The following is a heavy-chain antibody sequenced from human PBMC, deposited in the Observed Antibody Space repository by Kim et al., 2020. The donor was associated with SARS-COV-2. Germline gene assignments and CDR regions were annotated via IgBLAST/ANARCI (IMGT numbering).Heavy chain of an antibody. V-gene: IGHV4-59*09. D-gene: IGHD6-6*01. J-gene: IGHJ6*03. Sequence: PLKSRVTISVDTSKNQFSLKLSSVTAADTAVYYCARGSSYQYYYYYMDVWGKGTTVTASS. CDR3: ARGSSYQYYYYYMDV.